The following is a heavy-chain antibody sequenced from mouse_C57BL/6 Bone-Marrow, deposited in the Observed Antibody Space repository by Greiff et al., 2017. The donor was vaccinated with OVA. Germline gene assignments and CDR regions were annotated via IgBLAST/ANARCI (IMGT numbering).Heavy chain of an antibody. V-gene: IGHV1-54*01. CDR3: ARGAMDY. Sequence: QVQLKQSGAELVRPGTSVKVSCKASGYAFTNYLIEWVKQRPGQGLEWIGVLNPGSGGTNYNEKFKGKATLTADKSSSTAYMQLSSLTSEDSAVYFCARGAMDYWGQGTSVTVSS. J-gene: IGHJ4*01. CDR1: GYAFTNYL. CDR2: LNPGSGGT.